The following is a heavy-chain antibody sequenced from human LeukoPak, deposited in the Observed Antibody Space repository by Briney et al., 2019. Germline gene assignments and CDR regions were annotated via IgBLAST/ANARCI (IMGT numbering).Heavy chain of an antibody. CDR3: AKDRSSRGYYYYIDY. CDR2: ISSNSDSI. Sequence: GGSLRLSCAASGFTFDDYAMHWVRQAPGKGPEWVAGISSNSDSIAYADSVKDRFTISRDNARNSLSLQMNSLRAEDTALYYCAKDRSSRGYYYYIDYWGQGALVTVSS. J-gene: IGHJ4*02. CDR1: GFTFDDYA. D-gene: IGHD3-22*01. V-gene: IGHV3-9*01.